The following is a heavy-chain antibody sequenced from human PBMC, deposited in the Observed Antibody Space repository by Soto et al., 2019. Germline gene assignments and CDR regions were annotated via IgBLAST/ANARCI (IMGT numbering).Heavy chain of an antibody. J-gene: IGHJ6*03. D-gene: IGHD3-16*01. CDR1: GFTFSSYS. V-gene: IGHV3-48*01. CDR3: ARESVAGGYMDV. CDR2: ISSSSSTT. Sequence: PGGSLRLSCAASGFTFSSYSMNWVRQAPGKGLEWVSYISSSSSTTYYADSVKGRFTISRDNAKNSLYLQMNSLRAEDTAVYYCARESVAGGYMDVWGKGTTVTVSS.